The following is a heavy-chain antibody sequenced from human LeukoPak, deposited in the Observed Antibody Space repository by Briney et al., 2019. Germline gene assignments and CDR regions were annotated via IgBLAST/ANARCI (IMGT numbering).Heavy chain of an antibody. CDR1: GYTFTSYA. CDR2: INAGNGNT. CDR3: ARRYSSSWYAPFDY. Sequence: ASVKVSCKASGYTFTSYAMHWVRQAPRQRLEWMGWINAGNGNTKYSQKFQGRVTITRDTSASTAYMELSSLRSEDTAVYYCARRYSSSWYAPFDYWGQGTLVTVSS. J-gene: IGHJ4*02. V-gene: IGHV1-3*01. D-gene: IGHD6-13*01.